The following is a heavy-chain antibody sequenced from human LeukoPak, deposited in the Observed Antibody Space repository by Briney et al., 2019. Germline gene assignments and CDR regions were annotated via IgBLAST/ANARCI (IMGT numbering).Heavy chain of an antibody. Sequence: GGSLRLSCAASGFTFSSYAMHWVRQAPGKGLEWVAVISYDGSNKYYADSVKGRFTISRDNSKNTLYLQMNSLRAEDTAVYYCARDNYYNTHLDYWGQGTLVTVSS. CDR2: ISYDGSNK. J-gene: IGHJ4*02. CDR3: ARDNYYNTHLDY. D-gene: IGHD3-22*01. CDR1: GFTFSSYA. V-gene: IGHV3-30-3*01.